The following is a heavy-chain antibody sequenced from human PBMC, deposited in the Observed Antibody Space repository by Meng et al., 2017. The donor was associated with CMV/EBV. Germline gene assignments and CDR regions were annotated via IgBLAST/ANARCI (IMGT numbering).Heavy chain of an antibody. V-gene: IGHV1-18*01. D-gene: IGHD2-2*02. CDR2: ISAYNGNT. CDR1: GYTFTSYG. J-gene: IGHJ6*02. CDR3: ARGEGFDCSSTSCYIYYYYYYGMDV. Sequence: ASVKVSCKASGYTFTSYGISWVRQAPGQGLEWMGWISAYNGNTNYAQKLQGRVTMTTDTSTSTAYMELSSLRSEDTAVYYCARGEGFDCSSTSCYIYYYYYYGMDVWGQGTTVTVSS.